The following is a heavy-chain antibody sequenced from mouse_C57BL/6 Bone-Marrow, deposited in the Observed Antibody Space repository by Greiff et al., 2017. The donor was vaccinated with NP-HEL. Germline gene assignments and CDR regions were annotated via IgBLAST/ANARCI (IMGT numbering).Heavy chain of an antibody. D-gene: IGHD4-1*01. V-gene: IGHV1-15*01. CDR3: TRELGLWFAY. Sequence: QVQLQQSGAELVRPGASVTLSCKASGYTFTDYEMHWVKQTPVHGLEWIGAIDPETGGTAYNQKFKGKAILTADKSSSTAYMELRSLTSEDSAVYYCTRELGLWFAYWGQGTLVTVSA. J-gene: IGHJ3*01. CDR2: IDPETGGT. CDR1: GYTFTDYE.